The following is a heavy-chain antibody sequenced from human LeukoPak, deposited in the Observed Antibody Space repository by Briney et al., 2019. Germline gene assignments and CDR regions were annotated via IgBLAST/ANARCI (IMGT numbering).Heavy chain of an antibody. CDR2: ISSSSSYI. D-gene: IGHD5-18*01. V-gene: IGHV3-21*04. J-gene: IGHJ4*02. CDR3: AGRPDTATVPIFDY. CDR1: GFTFSSYS. Sequence: GGSLRLSCAASGFTFSSYSMNWVRQAPGKGLEWVSSISSSSSYIYYADSVKGRFTISRDNAKNSLYLQMNSLSSDDTAVYYCAGRPDTATVPIFDYWGQGTLVTVSS.